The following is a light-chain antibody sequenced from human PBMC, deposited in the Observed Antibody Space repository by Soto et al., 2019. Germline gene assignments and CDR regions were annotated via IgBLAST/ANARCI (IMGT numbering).Light chain of an antibody. CDR1: HDIKKF. CDR2: AAS. CDR3: QKYDRAPAA. V-gene: IGKV1-27*01. Sequence: DIQVTQSPSSLSASPGDRITITCRASHDIKKFLAWYQQKPGKVPHLLTYAASTLRPGVPSRFSGNASGTDFTLTIASLQPEDVATYYCQKYDRAPAAFGQGTKVDVK. J-gene: IGKJ1*01.